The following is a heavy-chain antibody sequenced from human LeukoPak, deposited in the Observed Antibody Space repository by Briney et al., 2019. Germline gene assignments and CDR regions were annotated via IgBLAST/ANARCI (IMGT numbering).Heavy chain of an antibody. CDR3: ARGEVSAFLYTFDF. J-gene: IGHJ4*02. D-gene: IGHD2-2*01. V-gene: IGHV1-18*01. CDR1: GYTFTTYG. CDR2: VSGYTGNT. Sequence: ASVKVSCKTSGYTFTTYGVNWVRQAPGQGLEWMGWVSGYTGNTNYAERFQGRVTMTTDTSTSTVYMELTSLRSDDTAVYYCARGEVSAFLYTFDFWGQGTLVTVS.